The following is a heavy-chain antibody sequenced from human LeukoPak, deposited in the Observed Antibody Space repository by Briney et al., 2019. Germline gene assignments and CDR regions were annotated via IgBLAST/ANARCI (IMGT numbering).Heavy chain of an antibody. CDR2: IYYSGST. CDR1: GGSVSSGSCY. J-gene: IGHJ4*02. V-gene: IGHV4-61*01. CDR3: ARAIYDSSGYYFDY. D-gene: IGHD3-22*01. Sequence: SETLSLTCTVSGGSVSSGSCYWSWIRQPPGKGLEWIGYIYYSGSTNYNPSLKSRVTISVDTSKNQFSLKLGSVTAADTAVYYCARAIYDSSGYYFDYWGQGTLVTVSS.